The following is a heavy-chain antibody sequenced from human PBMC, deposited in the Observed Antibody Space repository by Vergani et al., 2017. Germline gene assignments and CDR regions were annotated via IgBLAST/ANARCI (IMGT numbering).Heavy chain of an antibody. CDR1: GGSISSSSYY. Sequence: QVQLQESGPGLVKPSETLSLTCTVSGGSISSSSYYWGWIRQPPGKGLEWIGSIYYSGSTYYNPSLKSRVTISVDTSKNQFSLKLSSVTAADTAVYYCARHTAYYYDSSGYYYVDYWGQGTLVTVSS. V-gene: IGHV4-39*01. CDR2: IYYSGST. CDR3: ARHTAYYYDSSGYYYVDY. J-gene: IGHJ4*02. D-gene: IGHD3-22*01.